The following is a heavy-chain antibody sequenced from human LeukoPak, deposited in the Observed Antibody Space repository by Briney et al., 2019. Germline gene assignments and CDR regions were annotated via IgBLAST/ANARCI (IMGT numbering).Heavy chain of an antibody. D-gene: IGHD5-24*01. J-gene: IGHJ4*02. CDR2: IYYSGST. CDR1: GGSISSGNYY. Sequence: SETLSLTCTVSGGSISSGNYYWSWIRQPPGKGLEWIGYIYYSGSTYYNPSLKCRVTISVDTSKNQLSLKLSSVTAADTAVYYCAREGVRDGYADYWGQGTLVTVSS. V-gene: IGHV4-30-4*01. CDR3: AREGVRDGYADY.